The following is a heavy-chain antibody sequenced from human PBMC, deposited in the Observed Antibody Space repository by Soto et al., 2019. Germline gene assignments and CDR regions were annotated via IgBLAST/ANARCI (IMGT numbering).Heavy chain of an antibody. J-gene: IGHJ3*02. CDR3: ARAPLRLGELSSDALDI. D-gene: IGHD3-16*02. Sequence: LSLTCIVSGGSISSGDHYWSWIRQPPGKGLEWIGYIYYSGTTHYNPSLKSRVTISVDTSKNQFSVKLSSVTAADTAVYYCARAPLRLGELSSDALDIWGQGTMVTVSS. V-gene: IGHV4-30-4*01. CDR2: IYYSGTT. CDR1: GGSISSGDHY.